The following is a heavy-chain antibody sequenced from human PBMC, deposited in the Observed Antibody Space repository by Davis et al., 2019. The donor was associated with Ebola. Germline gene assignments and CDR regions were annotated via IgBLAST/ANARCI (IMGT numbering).Heavy chain of an antibody. CDR3: ARRLTSHYGLDV. V-gene: IGHV3-74*01. CDR1: GFTFSSYW. D-gene: IGHD1-1*01. CDR2: INTDGSST. Sequence: PGGSLRLSCAASGFTFSSYWMHWVRQAPGKGLVWVSRINTDGSSTNYADSVRGRFTISRDNAKNTLYLQMNSLRAEDTAVYYCARRLTSHYGLDVWGQGTTVTVSS. J-gene: IGHJ6*02.